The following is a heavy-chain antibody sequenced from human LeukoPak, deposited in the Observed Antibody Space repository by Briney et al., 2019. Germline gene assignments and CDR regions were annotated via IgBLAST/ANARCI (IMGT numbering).Heavy chain of an antibody. Sequence: GGSLRLSCAASGFTFSSNYMSWVRQAPGKGLQWVSIIYSGGSTYYADSVKGRFTISRDNSKNTLYLQMNSLRAEDTAVYYCAKWGYGSGSYKYYYYYMDVWGKGTTVTISS. V-gene: IGHV3-53*05. CDR3: AKWGYGSGSYKYYYYYMDV. J-gene: IGHJ6*03. D-gene: IGHD3-10*01. CDR2: IYSGGST. CDR1: GFTFSSNY.